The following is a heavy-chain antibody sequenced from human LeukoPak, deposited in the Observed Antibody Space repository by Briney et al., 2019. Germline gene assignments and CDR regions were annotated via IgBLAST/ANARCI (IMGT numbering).Heavy chain of an antibody. CDR2: INPNSGGT. CDR1: GYTSTGYY. J-gene: IGHJ4*02. V-gene: IGHV1-2*06. Sequence: ASVKASCKASGYTSTGYYTHWVRPAPGRGLEWMGRINPNSGGTNYAQKSQGGVTMTRDTSISTAYMELSRLRSDDTAVYYCAGDSRVAASDCWGQGTLVTVS. CDR3: AGDSRVAASDC. D-gene: IGHD2-15*01.